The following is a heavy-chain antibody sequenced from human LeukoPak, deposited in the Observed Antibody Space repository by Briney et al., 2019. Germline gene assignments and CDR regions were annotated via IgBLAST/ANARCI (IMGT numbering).Heavy chain of an antibody. CDR1: GYSISSGYY. V-gene: IGHV4-38-2*02. Sequence: SETLSLTCTVSGYSISSGYYWSWIRQPPGKGLEWIGEINHSGSTNYNPSLKSRVTISVDTSKNQFSLKLSSVTAADTAVYYCAGRPYSYYDFWSGYFGGLRNWFDPWGQGTLVTVSS. D-gene: IGHD3-3*01. CDR2: INHSGST. CDR3: AGRPYSYYDFWSGYFGGLRNWFDP. J-gene: IGHJ5*02.